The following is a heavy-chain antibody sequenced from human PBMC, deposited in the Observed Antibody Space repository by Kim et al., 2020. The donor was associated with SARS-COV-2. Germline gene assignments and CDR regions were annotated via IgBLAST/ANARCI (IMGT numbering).Heavy chain of an antibody. CDR3: ARSGTTALYYYYYMDV. J-gene: IGHJ6*03. Sequence: SGKGRFTTSRDNSKNPLYLQMNSLRAEDTAVYYCARSGTTALYYYYYMDVWGKGTTVTVSS. D-gene: IGHD1-1*01. V-gene: IGHV3-30*07.